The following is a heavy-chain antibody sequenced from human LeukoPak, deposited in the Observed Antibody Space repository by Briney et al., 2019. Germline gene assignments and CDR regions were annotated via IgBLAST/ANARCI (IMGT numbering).Heavy chain of an antibody. D-gene: IGHD3-10*01. V-gene: IGHV1-3*01. J-gene: IGHJ3*02. CDR2: INAGNGDT. CDR3: ARAQTTMVRGGRAFDI. CDR1: GYTFTSYA. Sequence: ASVKVSCKASGYTFTSYAMHWVRQAPGQRLEWMGWINAGNGDTKYSQKFQGRVTITRDTSASTAYMELSSLRSEDTAVYYCARAQTTMVRGGRAFDIWGQGTMVTVSS.